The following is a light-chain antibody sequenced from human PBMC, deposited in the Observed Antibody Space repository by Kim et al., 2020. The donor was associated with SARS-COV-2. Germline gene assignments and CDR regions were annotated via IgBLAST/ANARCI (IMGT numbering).Light chain of an antibody. CDR2: DVS. CDR1: SSDVGGYNY. J-gene: IGLJ2*01. V-gene: IGLV2-11*01. Sequence: QSVTISCTATSSDVGGYNYVSWYQQHPGKAPKLMIYDVSKRPSGVPDRFSGSKSGNTASLTSSGRQAEDEADYYCCSYAGSYTLVFGGGTQLTVL. CDR3: CSYAGSYTLV.